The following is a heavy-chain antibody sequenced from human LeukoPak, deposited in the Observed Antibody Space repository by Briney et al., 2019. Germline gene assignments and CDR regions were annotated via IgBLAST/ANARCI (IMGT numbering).Heavy chain of an antibody. D-gene: IGHD6-13*01. V-gene: IGHV7-4-1*02. CDR3: ARDSKPYSSSWYGDWFDP. CDR1: GYTFTSYA. J-gene: IGHJ5*02. CDR2: INTNTGNP. Sequence: ASVKVSCKASGYTFTSYAMNWVRQAPGQGLEWMGWINTNTGNPTYAQGFTGRFVFSLDTSVSTAYLQISSLKAEDTAVYYCARDSKPYSSSWYGDWFDPWGQGALVTVSS.